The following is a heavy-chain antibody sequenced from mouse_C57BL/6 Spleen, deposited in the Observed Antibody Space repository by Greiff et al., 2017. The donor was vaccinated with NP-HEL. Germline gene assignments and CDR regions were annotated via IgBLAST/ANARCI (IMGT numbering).Heavy chain of an antibody. D-gene: IGHD1-1*01. Sequence: QVQLQQPGTELVKPGASVKLSCKASGYTFTSYWMHWVKQRPGQGLEWIGNINPSNGGTTYNEKFKSKATLTVDKSSSTAYMQLSSLTSEDSAVYYCAREAGSSYVNYAMDYWGQGTSVTVSS. CDR3: AREAGSSYVNYAMDY. CDR1: GYTFTSYW. V-gene: IGHV1-53*01. J-gene: IGHJ4*01. CDR2: INPSNGGT.